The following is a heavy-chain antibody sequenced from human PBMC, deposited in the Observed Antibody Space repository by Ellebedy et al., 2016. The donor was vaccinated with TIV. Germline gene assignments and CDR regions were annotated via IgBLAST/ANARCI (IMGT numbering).Heavy chain of an antibody. CDR2: IRHDGSNN. V-gene: IGHV3-30*02. J-gene: IGHJ6*02. CDR1: GFSFSYYG. D-gene: IGHD3-16*02. CDR3: AKDHVWGNYRYPHAMDV. Sequence: LGGSLRLSCAASGFSFSYYGMHWVRQAPGTGLEWVASIRHDGSNNHYADSVKGRFTISRDNSKNTLYLQMNSLRGEDTAVYYCAKDHVWGNYRYPHAMDVWGQGTTVTVSS.